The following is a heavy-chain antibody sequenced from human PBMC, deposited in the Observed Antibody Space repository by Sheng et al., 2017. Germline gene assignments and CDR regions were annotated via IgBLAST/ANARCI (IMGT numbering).Heavy chain of an antibody. V-gene: IGHV3-30*04. CDR2: ISYDGSNK. J-gene: IGHJ6*02. CDR3: ARDWMVRGVIVYGMDV. D-gene: IGHD3-10*01. CDR1: GFTFSSYA. Sequence: QVQLVESGGGVVQPGRSLRLSCAASGFTFSSYAMHWVRQAPGKGLEWVAVISYDGSNKYYADSVKGRFTISRDNSKNTLYLQMNSLRAEDTAVYYCARDWMVRGVIVYGMDVWGQGTTVTVSS.